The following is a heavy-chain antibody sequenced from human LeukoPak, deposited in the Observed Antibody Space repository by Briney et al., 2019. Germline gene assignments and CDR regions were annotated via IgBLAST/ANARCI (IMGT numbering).Heavy chain of an antibody. D-gene: IGHD3-10*01. CDR2: IYTSGST. CDR1: GGSISSYY. V-gene: IGHV4-4*07. Sequence: SETLSLTCTVSGGSISSYYWSWIRQPAGKGLEWIGRIYTSGSTNYNPSLKSRATISVDTSKNQFSLKMSSVTVADTAVYYCARGVLTYYYGSGSSYFTPYYYMDVWGKGTTVTISS. CDR3: ARGVLTYYYGSGSSYFTPYYYMDV. J-gene: IGHJ6*03.